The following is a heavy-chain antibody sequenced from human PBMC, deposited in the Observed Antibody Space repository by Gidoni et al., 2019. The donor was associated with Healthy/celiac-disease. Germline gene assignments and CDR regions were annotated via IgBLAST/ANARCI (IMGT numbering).Heavy chain of an antibody. J-gene: IGHJ4*02. D-gene: IGHD3-22*01. CDR2: IYHSGST. V-gene: IGHV4-38-2*01. CDR3: ARGDYDSSGYHDY. CDR1: GYSISSGYY. Sequence: QVQLQESGPGLVKPSETLSPTCPVSGYSISSGYYWGWIRQPPGKGLEWIGSIYHSGSTYYNPSLKSRVTISVDTSKNQFSLKLSSVTAADTAVYYCARGDYDSSGYHDYWGQGTLVTVSS.